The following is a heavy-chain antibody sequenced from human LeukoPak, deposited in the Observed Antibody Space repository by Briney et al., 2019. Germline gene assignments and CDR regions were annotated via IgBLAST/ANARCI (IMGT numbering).Heavy chain of an antibody. Sequence: GGSLRLSCADSGFTFSNYAMHWVRQAPGKGLEWVAVISYDGGNKYYADSVKGRFTISRDNSKNTLYLQMNSLRAEDTAVYYCAKSFPAAGTFGDYWGQGTLVTVSS. CDR1: GFTFSNYA. CDR2: ISYDGGNK. J-gene: IGHJ4*02. V-gene: IGHV3-30*18. CDR3: AKSFPAAGTFGDY. D-gene: IGHD6-13*01.